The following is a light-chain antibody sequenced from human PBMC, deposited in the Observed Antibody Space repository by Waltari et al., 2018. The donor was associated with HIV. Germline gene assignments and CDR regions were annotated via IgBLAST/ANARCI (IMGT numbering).Light chain of an antibody. J-gene: IGLJ2*01. CDR3: TSYTTRSTVI. V-gene: IGLV2-14*01. CDR2: EVN. Sequence: QSALTQPASVSGSPGQSITISCTGTSSDIGIYNYVSWYQQHPGKAPKLLIYEVNNRPSGVAVRSSGSKSGNAASLSISGLQAEDEADYYCTSYTTRSTVIFGGGTSVTVL. CDR1: SSDIGIYNY.